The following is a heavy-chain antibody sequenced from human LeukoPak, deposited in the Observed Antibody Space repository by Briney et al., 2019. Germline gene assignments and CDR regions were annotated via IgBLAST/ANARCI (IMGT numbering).Heavy chain of an antibody. CDR3: ARNSGNYLGWFDP. Sequence: PSETLSLTCTVSGGSISTSSHYWGWIRQPPAKGLEWIGTIHYSGRTYYNPSLKSRVTISVDTSKNQFSLKMSSVTAADAAMYYCARNSGNYLGWFDPWGQGTLVTVSS. CDR1: GGSISTSSHY. D-gene: IGHD1-26*01. J-gene: IGHJ5*02. CDR2: IHYSGRT. V-gene: IGHV4-39*01.